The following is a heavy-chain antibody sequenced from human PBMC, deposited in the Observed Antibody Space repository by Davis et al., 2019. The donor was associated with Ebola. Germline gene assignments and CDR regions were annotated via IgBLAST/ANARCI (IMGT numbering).Heavy chain of an antibody. Sequence: GGSLRLSCAASGFTFSSYDMHWVRQATGKGLEWVSAIGTAGDTYYPGSVKGRFTISRENAKNSLYLQMNSLRAEDTAVYYCARGGYGDYVVYYYGMDVWGQGTTVTVSS. CDR2: IGTAGDT. CDR3: ARGGYGDYVVYYYGMDV. D-gene: IGHD4-17*01. V-gene: IGHV3-13*01. CDR1: GFTFSSYD. J-gene: IGHJ6*02.